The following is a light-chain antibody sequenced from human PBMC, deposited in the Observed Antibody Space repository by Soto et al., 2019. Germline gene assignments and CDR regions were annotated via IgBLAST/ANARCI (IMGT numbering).Light chain of an antibody. Sequence: DVQMTQSPSSVSASVGDRVTITCRASQDIRRWLAWYQQKPGQAPKFLIYAAYNLQSGDTSRFSGSGSGTDFDLTISSMRPDDFATYYCQQGSNSPVTFGQGTRLEIK. CDR2: AAY. J-gene: IGKJ5*01. CDR3: QQGSNSPVT. V-gene: IGKV1D-12*01. CDR1: QDIRRW.